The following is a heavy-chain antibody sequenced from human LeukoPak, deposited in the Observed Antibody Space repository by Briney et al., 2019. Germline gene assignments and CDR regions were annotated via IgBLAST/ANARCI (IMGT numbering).Heavy chain of an antibody. Sequence: SETLSLTCTVYGGSFSGYYWTWIRQPPGKGLEWIGEINYSGSTNYNLSLKSRVTISVDTSKNQFSLKLSSVSAADTAVYYCARPQRYSNYAYWFDYWGQGTLVTVSS. J-gene: IGHJ4*02. D-gene: IGHD4-4*01. CDR2: INYSGST. V-gene: IGHV4-34*01. CDR1: GGSFSGYY. CDR3: ARPQRYSNYAYWFDY.